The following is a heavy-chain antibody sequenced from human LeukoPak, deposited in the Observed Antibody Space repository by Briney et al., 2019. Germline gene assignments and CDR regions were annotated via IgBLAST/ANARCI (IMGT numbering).Heavy chain of an antibody. CDR2: MNPNSGNT. V-gene: IGHV1-8*01. D-gene: IGHD6-19*01. CDR3: ARGLWEAGEVAGKVVTPDY. Sequence: GASVKVSCKASGYTFTSYDINWVRQATGQGLEWMGWMNPNSGNTGYAQKFQGRVTMTRNTSISTAYMELSSLRSEDTAVYYCARGLWEAGEVAGKVVTPDYWGQGTLVTVSS. CDR1: GYTFTSYD. J-gene: IGHJ4*02.